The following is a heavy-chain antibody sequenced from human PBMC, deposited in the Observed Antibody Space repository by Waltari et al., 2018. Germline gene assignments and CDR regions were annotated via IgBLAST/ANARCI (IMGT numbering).Heavy chain of an antibody. Sequence: QVQLVQSAAEVKKPGSSVKVSCKASGGTFSTYAISWVRQAPGQGLEWMGRIIPIFGTTHYAEKVQGRVTITADKSTSTAYMELSSLRSEDTAVYYCARDEYCSDGMCYSPGDYWGQGTLVTVSS. J-gene: IGHJ4*02. CDR3: ARDEYCSDGMCYSPGDY. D-gene: IGHD2-15*01. CDR1: GGTFSTYA. V-gene: IGHV1-69*13. CDR2: IIPIFGTT.